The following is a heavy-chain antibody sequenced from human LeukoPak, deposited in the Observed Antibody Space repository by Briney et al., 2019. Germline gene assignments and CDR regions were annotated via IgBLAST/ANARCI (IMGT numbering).Heavy chain of an antibody. CDR2: ISAYNGNT. CDR1: GYTFTSYG. Sequence: ASVKVSCKASGYTFTSYGISWVRRAPGQGLEWMGWISAYNGNTNYAQKLRGRVTMTTDTSTSTAYMELRSLRSDDTAVYYCARDDGGGAVRYFDYWGQGTLVTVSS. CDR3: ARDDGGGAVRYFDY. J-gene: IGHJ4*02. V-gene: IGHV1-18*01. D-gene: IGHD3-16*01.